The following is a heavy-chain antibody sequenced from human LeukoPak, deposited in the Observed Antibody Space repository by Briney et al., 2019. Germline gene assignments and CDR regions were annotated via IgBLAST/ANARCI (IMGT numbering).Heavy chain of an antibody. V-gene: IGHV4-34*01. Sequence: SETLSLTCAVYGGSFSGYYWSWIRQPPGKGLEWIGEINHSGSTNYNPSLKSRVTISVDTSKNQFSLKLSSVTAADTAVYYCARGRKGPFGSGSYPRRRGYYMDVWGKGTTVTVSS. CDR3: ARGRKGPFGSGSYPRRRGYYMDV. CDR1: GGSFSGYY. D-gene: IGHD3-10*01. J-gene: IGHJ6*03. CDR2: INHSGST.